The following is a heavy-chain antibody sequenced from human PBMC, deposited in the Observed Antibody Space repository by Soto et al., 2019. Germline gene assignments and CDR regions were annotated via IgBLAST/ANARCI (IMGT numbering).Heavy chain of an antibody. Sequence: GESLKISCTGPGYNFTTYWIGWVRQMPGKGLECMGIIYPGDSDTRYSPSFQGQVTISADKFLSTAYLQWSSLKASDTAMYYCARLFDTSGWYDYWGQGSLVTVSS. CDR2: IYPGDSDT. CDR1: GYNFTTYW. V-gene: IGHV5-51*01. CDR3: ARLFDTSGWYDY. D-gene: IGHD6-19*01. J-gene: IGHJ4*02.